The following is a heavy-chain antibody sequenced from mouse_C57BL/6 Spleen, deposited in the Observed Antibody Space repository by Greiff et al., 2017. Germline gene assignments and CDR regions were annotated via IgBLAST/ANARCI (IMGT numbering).Heavy chain of an antibody. CDR1: GFSLTSYG. V-gene: IGHV2-6-1*01. CDR3: ARQGDVNYYAMDY. CDR2: IWSDGST. J-gene: IGHJ4*01. Sequence: VQVVESGPGLVAPSQSLSITCTVSGFSLTSYGVHWVRQPPGKGLEWLVVIWSDGSTTYNSALKSRLSISKDNSKSPVFLKMNSLQTDDTAMYYCARQGDVNYYAMDYWGQGTSVTVAS.